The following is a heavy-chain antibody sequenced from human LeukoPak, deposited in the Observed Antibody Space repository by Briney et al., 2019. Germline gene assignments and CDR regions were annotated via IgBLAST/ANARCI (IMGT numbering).Heavy chain of an antibody. V-gene: IGHV3-23*01. Sequence: GGSLRLSCAASRFTFNSYAMCWVRQAPGKGLEWVSVIGGSNGITFYVGSVEGRFTISRDNSKDTLYLQMNSLRAEDTAVYYCARNENSGWGYFDYWGQGTLVTVSS. CDR1: RFTFNSYA. CDR2: IGGSNGIT. D-gene: IGHD5-12*01. CDR3: ARNENSGWGYFDY. J-gene: IGHJ4*02.